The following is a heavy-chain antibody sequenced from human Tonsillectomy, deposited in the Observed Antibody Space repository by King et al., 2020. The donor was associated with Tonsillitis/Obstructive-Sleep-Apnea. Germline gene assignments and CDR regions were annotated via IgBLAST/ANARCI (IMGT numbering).Heavy chain of an antibody. Sequence: VQLQESGPGLVKPSETLSLTCTVSGGPISSYYWSWIRQPPGKGLEWIGYIYYSGSTNYNPSLKSRVTISVDTSKNQFSLKLSSVTAADTAVYYCARDDSSGYYFDAFDIWGQGTMVTVSS. CDR2: IYYSGST. J-gene: IGHJ3*02. D-gene: IGHD3-22*01. CDR3: ARDDSSGYYFDAFDI. V-gene: IGHV4-59*01. CDR1: GGPISSYY.